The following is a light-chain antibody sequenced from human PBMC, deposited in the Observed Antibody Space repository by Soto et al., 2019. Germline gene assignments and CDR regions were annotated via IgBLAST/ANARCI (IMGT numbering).Light chain of an antibody. CDR3: AAWDDSLRGA. V-gene: IGLV1-47*01. CDR2: RNN. J-gene: IGLJ2*01. CDR1: SSNIGSNY. Sequence: QLVLTQPPSASRTPGQRVTISCSGSSSNIGSNYVYWYQQLPGTAPKLLIYRNNQRPSGVPDRFSGSKSGTSASLAISGLRSEDESDYYCAAWDDSLRGAFGGGTKLTVL.